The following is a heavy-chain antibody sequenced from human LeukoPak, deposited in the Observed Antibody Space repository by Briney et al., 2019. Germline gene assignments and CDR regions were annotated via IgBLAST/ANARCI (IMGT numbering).Heavy chain of an antibody. CDR2: ISAYIGNT. CDR1: GYTFTNYG. V-gene: IGHV1-18*01. Sequence: ASVKVSCKASGYTFTNYGISWVRQAPGQGLEWMGWISAYIGNTKNTQKLQGRVTMTTDTSTTTAYLDLRSLRSDDTAVYYCARDHWLFSGEDMFDYWGQGTLVTVSS. D-gene: IGHD3-9*01. CDR3: ARDHWLFSGEDMFDY. J-gene: IGHJ4*02.